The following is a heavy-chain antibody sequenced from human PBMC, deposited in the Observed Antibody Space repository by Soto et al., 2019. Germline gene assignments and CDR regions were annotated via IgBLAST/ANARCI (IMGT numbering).Heavy chain of an antibody. D-gene: IGHD6-13*01. CDR2: INHSGST. CDR1: GGSFSGYY. CDR3: ARVMSSSWYLANWFDP. Sequence: SDTLSLTCAVYGGSFSGYYWSWIRQPPGKGLEWIGEINHSGSTNYNPSLKSRVTISVDTSKNQFSLKLRSVTAADTAVYYCARVMSSSWYLANWFDPWGQGTLVT. V-gene: IGHV4-34*01. J-gene: IGHJ5*02.